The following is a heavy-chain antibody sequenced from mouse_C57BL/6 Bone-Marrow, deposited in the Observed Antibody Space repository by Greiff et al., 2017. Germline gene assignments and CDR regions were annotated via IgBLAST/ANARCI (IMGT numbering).Heavy chain of an antibody. V-gene: IGHV5-2*01. CDR2: INSGGGST. CDR3: ARQSLGLPYYMDY. J-gene: IGHJ2*01. CDR1: EYEFPSHD. Sequence: DVQLQESGGGLVQPGESLKLSCESNEYEFPSHDMSWVRKTPEKRLAWVAAINSGGGSTYYPDTMERRFIISRDNTKKTLYLQMSSLRSEDTALYYCARQSLGLPYYMDYWGQGTTRTVSS.